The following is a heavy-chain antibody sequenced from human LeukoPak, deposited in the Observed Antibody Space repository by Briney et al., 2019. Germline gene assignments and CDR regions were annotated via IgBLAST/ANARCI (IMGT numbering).Heavy chain of an antibody. J-gene: IGHJ5*02. CDR3: ARCDEYSYGFSFDP. CDR1: GYTFTGYY. V-gene: IGHV1-2*02. CDR2: INPNSGGT. D-gene: IGHD5-18*01. Sequence: ASVTVSCKASGYTFTGYYMHWVRQAPGQGLEWMGWINPNSGGTNYAQKFQGRVTMTRDTSISTAYMELSRLRSDDTAVYYCARCDEYSYGFSFDPWGQGTLVTVSS.